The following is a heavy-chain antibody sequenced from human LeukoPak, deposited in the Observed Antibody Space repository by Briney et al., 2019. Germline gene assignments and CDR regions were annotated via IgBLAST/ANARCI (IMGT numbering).Heavy chain of an antibody. J-gene: IGHJ4*02. CDR2: ISSNRGST. D-gene: IGHD3-10*01. CDR1: GFTFSSYA. CDR3: ARVIYGSGSLDY. V-gene: IGHV3-64*01. Sequence: SGGSLRLSCAASGFTFSSYAMHWVRQAPGKGLEYVSAISSNRGSTYYANSVKGRFTISRDNSKNTLYLQMGSLRAEDMAVYYCARVIYGSGSLDYWGQGTLVTVSS.